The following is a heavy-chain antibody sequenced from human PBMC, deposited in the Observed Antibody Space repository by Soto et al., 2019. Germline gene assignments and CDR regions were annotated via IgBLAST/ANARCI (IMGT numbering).Heavy chain of an antibody. V-gene: IGHV1-18*04. CDR1: GYTFTSYG. CDR2: ISAYNGNT. J-gene: IGHJ6*02. D-gene: IGHD3-22*01. CDR3: ARDPQNYDSSGYYHPYYYYGMDV. Sequence: GASVQVSCKASGYTFTSYGISWARRAPGQGLEWMGWISAYNGNTNYAQKLQGRVTMTTDTSTSTAYMELRSLRSDDTAVYYCARDPQNYDSSGYYHPYYYYGMDVWGQGTTVTVSS.